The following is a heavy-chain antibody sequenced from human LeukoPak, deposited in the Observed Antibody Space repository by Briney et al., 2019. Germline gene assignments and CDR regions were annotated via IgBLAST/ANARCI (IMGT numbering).Heavy chain of an antibody. Sequence: GGSLRLSCAASGFTFSDYCMNWVRQAPGKGLECVSSISGGGTTIFYADSVKGRFTVSRDNAKNSLYLQMNSLRDEDTAVYYCARDPISPQLEETAWGKGTTVIVSS. V-gene: IGHV3-11*01. J-gene: IGHJ6*04. CDR3: ARDPISPQLEETA. CDR2: ISGGGTTI. CDR1: GFTFSDYC. D-gene: IGHD1-1*01.